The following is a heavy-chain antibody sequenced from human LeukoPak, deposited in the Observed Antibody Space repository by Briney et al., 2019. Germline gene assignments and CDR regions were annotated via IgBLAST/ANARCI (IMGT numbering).Heavy chain of an antibody. V-gene: IGHV1-2*06. D-gene: IGHD5-12*01. J-gene: IGHJ4*02. CDR1: GYTFTAYY. Sequence: ASVKVSCKTSGYTFTAYYMHWVRQAPGQGLEWMGRINPDDGGTRYAQNFQGRVTMTRDTSISTAYMELSSLRFDDTAVYYCAREDIIRRYYIDFWGQGTLVTVSS. CDR2: INPDDGGT. CDR3: AREDIIRRYYIDF.